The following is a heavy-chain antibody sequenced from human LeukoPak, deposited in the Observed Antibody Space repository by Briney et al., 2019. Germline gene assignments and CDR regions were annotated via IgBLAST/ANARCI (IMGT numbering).Heavy chain of an antibody. CDR2: INHSGST. J-gene: IGHJ6*03. CDR1: GGSFSGHY. V-gene: IGHV4-34*01. Sequence: SETLSLTCAVYGGSFSGHYWSWIRQPPGKGLEWIGEINHSGSTNYNPSLKSRVTISVDTSKNQFSLKPSSVTAADTAVYYCARSLRRYCSSTSCYPYYYYYMDVWGKGTTVTVSS. D-gene: IGHD2-2*01. CDR3: ARSLRRYCSSTSCYPYYYYYMDV.